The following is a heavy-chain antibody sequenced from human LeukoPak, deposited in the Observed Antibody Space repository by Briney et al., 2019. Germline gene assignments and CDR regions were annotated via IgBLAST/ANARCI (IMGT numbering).Heavy chain of an antibody. CDR3: ARGAGEQAQDDFWRTPPIDY. CDR1: GFTFSDYY. V-gene: IGHV3-11*04. J-gene: IGHJ4*02. Sequence: GGSLRLSCAASGFTFSDYYMSWIRQAPGKGLEWVSYISSSGSTIYYADSVKGRFTISRDNAKNSLYLQMNSLRAEDTAVYYCARGAGEQAQDDFWRTPPIDYWAQGTLVRGSS. CDR2: ISSSGSTI. D-gene: IGHD3-3*01.